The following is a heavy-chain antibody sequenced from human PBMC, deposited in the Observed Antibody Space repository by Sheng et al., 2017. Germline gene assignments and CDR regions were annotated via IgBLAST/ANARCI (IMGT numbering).Heavy chain of an antibody. CDR3: TTDKSCSSTSCPY. D-gene: IGHD2-2*01. CDR1: GFTFSNAW. V-gene: IGHV3-15*01. Sequence: EVQLVESGGGLVKPGGSLRLSCAASGFTFSNAWMSWVRQAPGKGLEWVGRIKSKTDGGTTDYAAPVKGRFTISRDDSKNTLYLQMNSLKTEDTAVYYCTTDKSCSSTSCPYWGQGTLVTVSS. CDR2: IKSKTDGGTT. J-gene: IGHJ4*02.